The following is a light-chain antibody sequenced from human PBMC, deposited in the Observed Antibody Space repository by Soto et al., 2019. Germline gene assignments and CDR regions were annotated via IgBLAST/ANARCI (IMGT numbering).Light chain of an antibody. V-gene: IGLV2-14*01. CDR1: SSDVGGYNY. CDR2: EVS. J-gene: IGLJ3*02. Sequence: QSALTQPASVSGSPGQSITISCTGTSSDVGGYNYVSWYQQHPGKAPKLIIYEVSNRPSGVSNRFSGSKSVNTASLTISGLQAEDESDYYCSSYTSKSTWVFGGGTKLTVL. CDR3: SSYTSKSTWV.